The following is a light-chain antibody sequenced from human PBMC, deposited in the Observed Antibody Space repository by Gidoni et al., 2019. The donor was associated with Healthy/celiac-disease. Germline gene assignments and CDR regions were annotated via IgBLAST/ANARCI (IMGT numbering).Light chain of an antibody. Sequence: DIQMIQSPSSLSASVGDRVTITCRASQSISSYLNWYQQKPGKAPKLLIYAASSLQSGVPSRFSGSGSGTDFTLTISSLQPEDFATYYCQQSYSTPYTCGQGTKLESK. CDR2: AAS. CDR1: QSISSY. J-gene: IGKJ2*01. CDR3: QQSYSTPYT. V-gene: IGKV1-39*01.